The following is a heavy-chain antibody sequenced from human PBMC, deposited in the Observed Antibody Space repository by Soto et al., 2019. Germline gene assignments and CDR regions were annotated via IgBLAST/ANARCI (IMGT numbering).Heavy chain of an antibody. V-gene: IGHV4-4*02. Sequence: SETLSLTCAVSGGSISSSNWWSWVRQPPGKGLEWIGEIYHSGSTNYNPSLMSRVTVSVDKSKNQFSLKLSSVTAADTAVYYCARVMVGATAFDYWGQGALVTVPS. J-gene: IGHJ4*02. CDR1: GGSISSSNW. CDR2: IYHSGST. D-gene: IGHD1-26*01. CDR3: ARVMVGATAFDY.